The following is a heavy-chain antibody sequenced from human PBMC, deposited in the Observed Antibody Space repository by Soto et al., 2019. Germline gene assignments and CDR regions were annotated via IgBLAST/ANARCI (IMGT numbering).Heavy chain of an antibody. CDR2: IWYDGSNK. J-gene: IGHJ5*02. CDR3: ARDGVPAGPIGLFDP. D-gene: IGHD1-26*01. Sequence: QVQLVESGGGVVQPGRSLRLSCAASGFTFSSYGMHWVRQAPGKGLEWVAVIWYDGSNKYYADSVKGRFTISRDNSKNTLYLLMNSLRAEDTAVYYCARDGVPAGPIGLFDPWGQGTLVTVSS. V-gene: IGHV3-33*01. CDR1: GFTFSSYG.